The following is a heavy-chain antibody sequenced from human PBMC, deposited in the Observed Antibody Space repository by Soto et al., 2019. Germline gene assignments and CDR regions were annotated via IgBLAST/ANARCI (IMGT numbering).Heavy chain of an antibody. D-gene: IGHD2-2*01. CDR3: ARDIFPDCSSTSCPFYGMDV. V-gene: IGHV4-4*02. CDR1: GGSISSSNW. CDR2: IYHSGST. J-gene: IGHJ6*02. Sequence: SETLSLTXAVSGGSISSSNWWSWVRQPPGKGLEWIGEIYHSGSTNYNPSLKSRVTISVDKSKNQFSLKLSSVTAADTAVYYCARDIFPDCSSTSCPFYGMDVWGQGTTVTVSS.